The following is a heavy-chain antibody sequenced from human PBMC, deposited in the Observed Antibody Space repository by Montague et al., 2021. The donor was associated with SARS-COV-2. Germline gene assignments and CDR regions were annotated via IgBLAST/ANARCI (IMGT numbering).Heavy chain of an antibody. J-gene: IGHJ4*02. CDR3: ARDDFRWDFDC. V-gene: IGHV4-39*02. CDR1: GGSISSSSYY. D-gene: IGHD2/OR15-2a*01. Sequence: SETLSLTCTVSGGSISSSSYYWGWIRQPPGKGLEWIGSIYYSGSTYYNPSLKSRVTISVDTSKNQFSLKLSSVTAADTAVYYCARDDFRWDFDCWGQGTLVTVSS. CDR2: IYYSGST.